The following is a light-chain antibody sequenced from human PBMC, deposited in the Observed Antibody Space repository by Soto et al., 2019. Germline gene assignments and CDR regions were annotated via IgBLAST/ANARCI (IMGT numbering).Light chain of an antibody. CDR2: YDD. J-gene: IGLJ1*01. Sequence: QSVLTQPPSVSEAPRQRVTISCSGSSSNIGNNAVNWYQQLPGKAPKLLIYYDDLLPSGVSDRFSGYKSGTSASLAISGLQSEDEAYYYCAAWDDSLNGYVFGTGTKLTVL. V-gene: IGLV1-36*01. CDR1: SSNIGNNA. CDR3: AAWDDSLNGYV.